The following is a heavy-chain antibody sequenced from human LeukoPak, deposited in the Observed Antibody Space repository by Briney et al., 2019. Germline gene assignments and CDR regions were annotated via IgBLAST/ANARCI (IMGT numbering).Heavy chain of an antibody. CDR1: GGSISSGSYY. D-gene: IGHD3-3*01. CDR2: IYTSGST. V-gene: IGHV4-61*02. J-gene: IGHJ6*03. Sequence: PSETLSLTCTASGGSISSGSYYWSWIRQPAGQGLEWLVRIYTSGSTNYNPSVKSRVTISVDTSKNQFSLKLSSVTAADTAVYYCARDFITIFGVVTPMDVWGKGTTVTVSS. CDR3: ARDFITIFGVVTPMDV.